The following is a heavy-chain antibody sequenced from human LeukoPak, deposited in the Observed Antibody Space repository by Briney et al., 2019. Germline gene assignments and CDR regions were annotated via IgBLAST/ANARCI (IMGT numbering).Heavy chain of an antibody. CDR3: ARAGDYGGKYFQH. CDR1: GGDISSYY. J-gene: IGHJ1*01. V-gene: IGHV4-59*01. Sequence: SETLSLTCTVSGGDISSYYWSWIRQPPGKGLEWIGYLSYSGSTNYNPSLKSRVTISVDTSKNQFSLKLSSVTAADAAVYYCARAGDYGGKYFQHWGQGTLVTVSS. CDR2: LSYSGST. D-gene: IGHD4-23*01.